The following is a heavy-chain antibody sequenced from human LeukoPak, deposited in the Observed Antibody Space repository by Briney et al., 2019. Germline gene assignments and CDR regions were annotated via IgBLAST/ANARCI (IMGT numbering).Heavy chain of an antibody. D-gene: IGHD3-22*01. CDR2: MYYSGST. J-gene: IGHJ4*02. CDR1: GGSISSYY. CDR3: ARDSGYYDSSGYYY. V-gene: IGHV4-59*01. Sequence: SETLSLTCTVSGGSISSYYWSWIRQPPEKGLEWIGYMYYSGSTNFNPSLKSRVTISVDTSKNQFSLKLSSVTAADTAVYYCARDSGYYDSSGYYYWGQGTLVTVSS.